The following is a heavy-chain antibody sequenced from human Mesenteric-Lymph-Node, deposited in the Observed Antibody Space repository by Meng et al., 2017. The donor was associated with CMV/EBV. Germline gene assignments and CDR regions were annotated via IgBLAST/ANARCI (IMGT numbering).Heavy chain of an antibody. CDR2: ISYDGSNK. CDR1: GFTFSSYA. J-gene: IGHJ6*02. D-gene: IGHD1-7*01. V-gene: IGHV3-30*04. CDR3: AKYLPVYGSTTPYAMDV. Sequence: GGSLRLSCAASGFTFSSYAMHWVRQAPGQGLEWVAVISYDGSNKYYADSVKGRFTISRDNSKNTLYLQMTSLRVEDTAVYFCAKYLPVYGSTTPYAMDVWGQGTTVTVSS.